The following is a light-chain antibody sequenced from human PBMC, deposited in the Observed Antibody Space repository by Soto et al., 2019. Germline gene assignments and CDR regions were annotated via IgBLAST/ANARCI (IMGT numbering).Light chain of an antibody. J-gene: IGKJ1*01. CDR1: RSVGTN. CDR3: QQYNSWPWT. CDR2: SAS. V-gene: IGKV3-15*01. Sequence: EMVMTQSPATLSVSPGERATLSCRASRSVGTNLAWYRQTPGQAPRLLIYSASTRATALPPRFSASGSGTEFTLTISRLQSEDSAVYYCQQYNSWPWTFGQGTKVEMK.